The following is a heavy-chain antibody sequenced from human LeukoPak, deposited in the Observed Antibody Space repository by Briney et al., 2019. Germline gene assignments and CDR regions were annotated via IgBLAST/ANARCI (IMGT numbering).Heavy chain of an antibody. CDR3: ARDGSGNWFDP. CDR1: GYAFISYG. Sequence: ASVKGSCKASGYAFISYGISWVRQAPGQGLEWMGWINTYNGNTNYAQKFQDRFSMTTDTSTSTAYMELRSPRSDDTAVYYCARDGSGNWFDPWGQGTLVTVSS. D-gene: IGHD3-10*01. V-gene: IGHV1-18*01. CDR2: INTYNGNT. J-gene: IGHJ5*02.